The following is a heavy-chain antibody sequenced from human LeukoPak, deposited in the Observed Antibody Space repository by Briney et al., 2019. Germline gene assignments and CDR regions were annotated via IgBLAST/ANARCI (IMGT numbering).Heavy chain of an antibody. D-gene: IGHD4-17*01. J-gene: IGHJ4*02. Sequence: SETLSLTCTVSGGSISSYYWSWIRQAPGKGLEWIGYIYYSGNTNYNPSLKSRVTISLDTPKNQFSLRLRFVTAADTALYYCARHQSHYGDPSFDYWGQGTLVTVSS. CDR2: IYYSGNT. CDR1: GGSISSYY. CDR3: ARHQSHYGDPSFDY. V-gene: IGHV4-59*08.